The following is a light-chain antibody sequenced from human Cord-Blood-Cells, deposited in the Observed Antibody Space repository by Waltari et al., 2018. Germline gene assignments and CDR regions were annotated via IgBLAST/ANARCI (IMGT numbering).Light chain of an antibody. CDR1: QSISSW. CDR3: QQYNSYSIT. J-gene: IGKJ5*01. V-gene: IGKV1-5*03. Sequence: DIQMTQSPSTLSASVGDRVPIICRASQSISSWLAWYQQKPGKAPKLLIYKASSLESGVPSRFSGSGSGTEFTLTISSLQPDDFATYYCQQYNSYSITFGQGTRLEIK. CDR2: KAS.